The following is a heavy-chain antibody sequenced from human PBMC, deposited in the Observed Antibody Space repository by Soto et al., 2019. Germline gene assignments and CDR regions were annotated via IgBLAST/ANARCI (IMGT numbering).Heavy chain of an antibody. V-gene: IGHV5-51*01. Sequence: GESLKISCEVSGFTFTNYWIAWVRQMPGKGLEWMGGIYPADSQTRYSPTFQGQVAISADKSVNTAYLQWRSLKASDTAMYFCVRQATGYKSKWSDPWGQGTLVTVSS. CDR1: GFTFTNYW. CDR3: VRQATGYKSKWSDP. D-gene: IGHD3-9*01. CDR2: IYPADSQT. J-gene: IGHJ5*02.